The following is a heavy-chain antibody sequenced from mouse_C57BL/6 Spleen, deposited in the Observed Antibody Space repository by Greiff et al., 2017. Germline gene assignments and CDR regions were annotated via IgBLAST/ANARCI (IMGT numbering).Heavy chain of an antibody. CDR3: ARGGYYGSSPHWYFDV. J-gene: IGHJ1*03. D-gene: IGHD1-1*01. Sequence: QVQLQQPGAELVRPGSSVKLSCKASGYTFTSYWMHWVKQRPIQGLEWIGNIYPSDSETHYTQKFKDKATLTVDKSSSTAYMQLSSLTSEDSAVYDCARGGYYGSSPHWYFDVWGTGTTVTVSS. CDR2: IYPSDSET. V-gene: IGHV1-52*01. CDR1: GYTFTSYW.